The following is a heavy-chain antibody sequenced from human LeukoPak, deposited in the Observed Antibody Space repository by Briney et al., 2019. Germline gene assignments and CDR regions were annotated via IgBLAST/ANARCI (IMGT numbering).Heavy chain of an antibody. CDR2: INPNSGGT. CDR1: GYTFTGYY. Sequence: ASVTVSCKASGYTFTGYYMHWVRQAPGQGLEWMGWINPNSGGTNYAQKFQGRVTMTRDTSISTAYMELSRLRSDDTAVYYCARDGGPRIAVADEFDYWGQGTLVTVSS. D-gene: IGHD6-19*01. J-gene: IGHJ4*02. V-gene: IGHV1-2*02. CDR3: ARDGGPRIAVADEFDY.